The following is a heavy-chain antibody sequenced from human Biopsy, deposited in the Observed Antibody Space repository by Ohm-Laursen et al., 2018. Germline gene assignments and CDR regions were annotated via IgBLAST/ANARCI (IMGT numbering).Heavy chain of an antibody. D-gene: IGHD3-10*01. CDR3: ATGPYYDTRFYYNVRPFDF. V-gene: IGHV1-24*01. Sequence: SVKVSCKVSGYAVTEFSMHWVRQAPGKGLEWMGGFAPENGKTIYAQKFQGRVTMTEDTSTDAVYMEVTSLRSDDTAVYYCATGPYYDTRFYYNVRPFDFWGQGTLVTVSS. CDR1: GYAVTEFS. CDR2: FAPENGKT. J-gene: IGHJ4*02.